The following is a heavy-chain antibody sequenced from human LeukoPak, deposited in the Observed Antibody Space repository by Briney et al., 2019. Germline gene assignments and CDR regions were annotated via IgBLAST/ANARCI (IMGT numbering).Heavy chain of an antibody. Sequence: GGSLRLSCAASGFAVSSNYMSWVRQPPGKGLEWVSVIYSGGSTYYADSVKGRFTISRDNSKNTLYLQMNSLRVEDTAVYYCATSDYYDSSGTGYWGQGTLVTVSS. V-gene: IGHV3-66*01. CDR1: GFAVSSNY. D-gene: IGHD3-22*01. CDR3: ATSDYYDSSGTGY. CDR2: IYSGGST. J-gene: IGHJ4*02.